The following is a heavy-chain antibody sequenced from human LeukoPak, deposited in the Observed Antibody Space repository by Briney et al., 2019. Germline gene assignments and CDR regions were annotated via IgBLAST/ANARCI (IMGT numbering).Heavy chain of an antibody. V-gene: IGHV1-46*01. Sequence: ASVKVSCKASGYTFTSYYMHWVRQAPGQGLEWMGIINPSGGSTSYAQKFQGRVTMTRDMSTTTVYMQLSSLRSEDTAVYYCARDLTVTTRVPYWWGQGTLVTVSS. CDR2: INPSGGST. CDR3: ARDLTVTTRVPYW. D-gene: IGHD4-11*01. CDR1: GYTFTSYY. J-gene: IGHJ4*02.